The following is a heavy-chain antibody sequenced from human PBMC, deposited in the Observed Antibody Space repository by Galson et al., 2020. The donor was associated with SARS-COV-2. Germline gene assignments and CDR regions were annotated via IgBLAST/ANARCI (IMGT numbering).Heavy chain of an antibody. J-gene: IGHJ1*01. CDR2: IYYIENNENT. V-gene: IGHV4-59*01. Sequence: SETLSLTCSVSGGSISNYYWSWIRQSPGKGLEWIAYIYYIENNENTNYNPSLKSRVTISLDTSKKQFSLKLSSVTAADTAVYYCARGYYYGSGGQYFQHWGQGTLVTVSS. D-gene: IGHD3-10*01. CDR3: ARGYYYGSGGQYFQH. CDR1: GGSISNYY.